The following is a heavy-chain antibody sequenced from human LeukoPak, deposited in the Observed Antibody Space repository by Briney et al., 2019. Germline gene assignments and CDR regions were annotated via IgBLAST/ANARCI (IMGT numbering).Heavy chain of an antibody. Sequence: PGGSLRLSCAASGFTFSSYGIHWVRQAPGKGLEWVAVISYLGGGQFYAESVKGRFTISRDNSNKRVFLQMNTLRGEDTAVYYCAKDRSSGPHYYYGMDVWGRGTTVIVSS. CDR2: ISYLGGGQ. V-gene: IGHV3-30*18. D-gene: IGHD6-25*01. CDR3: AKDRSSGPHYYYGMDV. CDR1: GFTFSSYG. J-gene: IGHJ6*02.